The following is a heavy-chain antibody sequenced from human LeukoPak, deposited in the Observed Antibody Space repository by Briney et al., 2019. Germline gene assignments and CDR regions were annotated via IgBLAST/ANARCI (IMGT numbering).Heavy chain of an antibody. J-gene: IGHJ5*02. D-gene: IGHD2-2*01. CDR2: ISAYNGNT. V-gene: IGHV1-18*01. CDR3: AYCSSTSCRNWFDP. CDR1: GYTFTSYG. Sequence: VASVKVSCKASGYTFTSYGISWVRQATGQGLEWMGWISAYNGNTNYAQKLQGRVTMTTDTSTSTAYMELRSLRSDDTAVYYCAYCSSTSCRNWFDPWGQGTLVTVSS.